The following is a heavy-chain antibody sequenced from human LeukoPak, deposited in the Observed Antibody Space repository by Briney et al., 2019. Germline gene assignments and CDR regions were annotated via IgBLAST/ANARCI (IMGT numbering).Heavy chain of an antibody. J-gene: IGHJ4*02. V-gene: IGHV3-48*01. CDR3: AKLPSDYVWGSPGY. CDR1: GFTFSSSS. D-gene: IGHD3-16*01. CDR2: ISSSSSTM. Sequence: GGSLRLSCAASGFTFSSSSMNWVRQAPGKGLEWVSYISSSSSTMYYADSVKGRFTISRDNSKNTLYLQMNSLRAEETAVYYCAKLPSDYVWGSPGYWGQGTLVTVSS.